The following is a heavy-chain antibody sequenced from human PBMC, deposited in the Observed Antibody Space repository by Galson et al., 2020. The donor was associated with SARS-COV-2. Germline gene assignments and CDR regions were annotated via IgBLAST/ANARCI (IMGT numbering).Heavy chain of an antibody. J-gene: IGHJ6*02. CDR3: ARDTGAVAGTDYYYGMDG. Sequence: GESLKISCAASGFTFSSYWMSWVRQAPGKGLEWVANIKQDGSEKYYVDSVKGRFTISRDNAKNSLYLQMNSLRAEDTAVYYCARDTGAVAGTDYYYGMDGWGQGTTVTVSS. V-gene: IGHV3-7*01. CDR2: IKQDGSEK. CDR1: GFTFSSYW. D-gene: IGHD6-19*01.